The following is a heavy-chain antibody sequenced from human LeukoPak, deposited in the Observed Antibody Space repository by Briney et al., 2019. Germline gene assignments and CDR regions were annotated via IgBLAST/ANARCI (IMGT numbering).Heavy chain of an antibody. CDR3: ARAGSITMVRGVNSELVNYDSSGLQDFQH. V-gene: IGHV1-8*02. CDR2: MNPNSGNT. CDR1: GYTFTGYY. J-gene: IGHJ1*01. D-gene: IGHD3-10*01. Sequence: ASVKVSCKASGYTFTGYYMHWVRQAPGQGLEWMGWMNPNSGNTGYAQKFQGRVTMTRNTSISTAYMDLSSLRSEDTAVYYCARAGSITMVRGVNSELVNYDSSGLQDFQHWGQGTLVTVSS.